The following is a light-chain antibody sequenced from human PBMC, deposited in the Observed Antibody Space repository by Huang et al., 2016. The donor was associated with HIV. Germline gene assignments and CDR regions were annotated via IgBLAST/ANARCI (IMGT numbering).Light chain of an antibody. Sequence: EIVLTQSPGTLSLSPGERATLSCRASQSVSSSYLAWYQQKPGRAPRLLVCGASTRATDSPARFGGSGSGTDFALTISRLEPEDFAVYYCQQYGDSPITFGQGTRLE. CDR2: GAS. J-gene: IGKJ5*01. V-gene: IGKV3-20*01. CDR1: QSVSSSY. CDR3: QQYGDSPIT.